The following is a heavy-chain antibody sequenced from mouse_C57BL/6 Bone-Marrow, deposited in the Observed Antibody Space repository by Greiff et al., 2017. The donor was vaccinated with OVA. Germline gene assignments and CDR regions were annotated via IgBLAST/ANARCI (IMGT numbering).Heavy chain of an antibody. CDR3: AGDPFTTTFDY. CDR2: LTYDGSN. D-gene: IGHD2-12*01. J-gene: IGHJ2*01. CDR1: GYSITSGYY. Sequence: EVKLLESGPGLVKPSPSLSLTCSVTGYSITSGYYWYWIRQFPGNKLELMGYLTYDGSNNYNPSLTNRTSLTRDTSTNEYILMWNSVTTEDTATYYGAGDPFTTTFDYWGQGTTLTVSS. V-gene: IGHV3-6*01.